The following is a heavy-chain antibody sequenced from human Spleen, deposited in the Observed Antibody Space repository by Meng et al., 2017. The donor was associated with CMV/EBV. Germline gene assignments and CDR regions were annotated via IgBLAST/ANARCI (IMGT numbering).Heavy chain of an antibody. CDR1: GFTFSSYS. V-gene: IGHV3-21*04. CDR3: AKDTQRGYGGNGGMDV. J-gene: IGHJ6*02. CDR2: ISSSSSYI. Sequence: GESLKISCAASGFTFSSYSMNWVRQAPGKGLEWVSSISSSSSYIYYADSVKGRFTISRDNAKNSLYLQMNSLRAEDMALYYCAKDTQRGYGGNGGMDVWGQGTTVTVSS. D-gene: IGHD4-23*01.